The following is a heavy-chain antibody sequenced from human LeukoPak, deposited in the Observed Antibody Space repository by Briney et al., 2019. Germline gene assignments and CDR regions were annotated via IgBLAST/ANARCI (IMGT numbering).Heavy chain of an antibody. CDR3: ARGGSATVTDY. CDR1: GGSISSGGYY. Sequence: SETLSLTCTVSGGSISSGGYYWSWIRQHPGKGLEWIGYIYYSGSTYYNPSLKSRVTISVDTSKNQFSLKLSSVTAADTAVYYCARGGSATVTDYWGQGTLVTASS. CDR2: IYYSGST. J-gene: IGHJ4*02. V-gene: IGHV4-31*03. D-gene: IGHD4-17*01.